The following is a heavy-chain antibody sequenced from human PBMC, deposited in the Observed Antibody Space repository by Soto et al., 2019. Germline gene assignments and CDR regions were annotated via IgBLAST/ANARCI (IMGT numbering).Heavy chain of an antibody. CDR3: ARVPDR. V-gene: IGHV4-30-2*01. CDR1: GGSISSGGYS. CDR2: IYHSGST. Sequence: SETLSLTCAVSGGSISSGGYSWSWIRQPPGKGLEWIGYIYHSGSTYYNPSLKSRVTISVDRSKNQFSLKLSSVTAADTAVYYRARVPDRWGQGTLVSVSS. J-gene: IGHJ5*02. D-gene: IGHD2-2*01.